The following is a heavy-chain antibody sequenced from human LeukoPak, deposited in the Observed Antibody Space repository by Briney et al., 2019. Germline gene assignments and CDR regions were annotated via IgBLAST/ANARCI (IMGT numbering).Heavy chain of an antibody. J-gene: IGHJ4*02. CDR2: IYYSGST. V-gene: IGHV4-59*05. CDR3: ARLGDSSGYYFITKYYFDY. D-gene: IGHD3-22*01. Sequence: PSETLSLTCTVSGGSISSYYWSWIRQPPGKGLEWIGSIYYSGSTYYNPSLKSRVTISVDTSKNQFSLKLSSVTAADTAVYYCARLGDSSGYYFITKYYFDYWGQGTLVTVSS. CDR1: GGSISSYY.